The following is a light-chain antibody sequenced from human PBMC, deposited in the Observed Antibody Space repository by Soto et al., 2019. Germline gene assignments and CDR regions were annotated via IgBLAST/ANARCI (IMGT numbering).Light chain of an antibody. V-gene: IGLV2-8*01. J-gene: IGLJ2*01. CDR1: SSDVGGYNY. Sequence: QSVLTQPPSASGSPGQSVTISCTGTSSDVGGYNYVSWYQQHPGKAHKLIIYEVSKRPSGVPDRFSGSKSGNTASRTVSGLQAEDEADYYCRSDAGSNNLVFGGGTKLTVL. CDR2: EVS. CDR3: RSDAGSNNLV.